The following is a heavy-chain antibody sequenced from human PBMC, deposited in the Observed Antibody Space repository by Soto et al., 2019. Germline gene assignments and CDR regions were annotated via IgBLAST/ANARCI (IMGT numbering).Heavy chain of an antibody. J-gene: IGHJ6*03. V-gene: IGHV1-3*01. D-gene: IGHD3-16*01. CDR1: GYTFPSSA. Sequence: ASVKVSCKASGYTFPSSAMHWVRQAPGQRLEWMGWINAGNGSTKYSQKFQGRVTITRDTSASTAYMELSSLRSEDTAVYYCARAGGYYYYYMDVWGKGTTVTVSS. CDR3: ARAGGYYYYYMDV. CDR2: INAGNGST.